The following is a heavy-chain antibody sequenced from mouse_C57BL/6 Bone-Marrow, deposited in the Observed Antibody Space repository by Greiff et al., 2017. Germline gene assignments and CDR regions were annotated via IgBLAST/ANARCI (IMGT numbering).Heavy chain of an antibody. D-gene: IGHD1-1*01. CDR3: ARGDYYGSTDYAMDY. Sequence: EVMLVESGGGLVKPGGSLKLSCAASGFTFSSYAMSWVRQTPEKRLEWVATISDGGSYTYDPDNVKGRFTISGDNAKNNLYLQMSQLKSEDTAMYYCARGDYYGSTDYAMDYWGQGTSVTVSS. V-gene: IGHV5-4*03. CDR2: ISDGGSYT. CDR1: GFTFSSYA. J-gene: IGHJ4*01.